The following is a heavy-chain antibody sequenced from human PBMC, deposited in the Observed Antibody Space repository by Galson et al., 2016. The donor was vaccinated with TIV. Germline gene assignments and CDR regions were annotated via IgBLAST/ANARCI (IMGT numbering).Heavy chain of an antibody. D-gene: IGHD4-11*01. CDR3: ARERVEMTTVDHFYYYMDV. CDR2: IYYSGST. J-gene: IGHJ6*03. CDR1: GTSVNERAYY. V-gene: IGHV4-61*08. Sequence: SETLSLTCSVSGTSVNERAYYWTWIRQPPGKGLEWIGYIYYSGSTDYNPSLRSRVTISADTSKNQVSLVLRSVTAADTAVYYCARERVEMTTVDHFYYYMDVWGKGTTVSVSS.